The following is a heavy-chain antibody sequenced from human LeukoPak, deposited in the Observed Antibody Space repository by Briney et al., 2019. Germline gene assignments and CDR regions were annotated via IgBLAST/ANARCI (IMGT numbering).Heavy chain of an antibody. CDR3: ARDGYYDFWSGYFHFDY. CDR2: INTNTGNP. V-gene: IGHV7-4-1*02. Sequence: VASVKVSCKASGYTFTSYAMNWVRQAPGQGLEWMGWINTNTGNPTYAQGFTGRFVFSLDTSVSTAYLQISSLKAEDTAVYYCARDGYYDFWSGYFHFDYWGQGTLVTVSS. CDR1: GYTFTSYA. D-gene: IGHD3-3*01. J-gene: IGHJ4*02.